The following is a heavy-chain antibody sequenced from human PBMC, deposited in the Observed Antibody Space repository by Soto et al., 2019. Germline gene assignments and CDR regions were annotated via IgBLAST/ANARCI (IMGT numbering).Heavy chain of an antibody. J-gene: IGHJ3*02. CDR3: ARADYYDPTRGAFDI. CDR1: GYTFTGYY. D-gene: IGHD3-22*01. Sequence: ASVKVSCKASGYTFTGYYMHWVRQAPGQGLEWMGWINPNSGGTNYAQKFQGWVTMTRDTSISTAYMELSRLRSDDTAVYYCARADYYDPTRGAFDIWGQGTMVTVSS. V-gene: IGHV1-2*04. CDR2: INPNSGGT.